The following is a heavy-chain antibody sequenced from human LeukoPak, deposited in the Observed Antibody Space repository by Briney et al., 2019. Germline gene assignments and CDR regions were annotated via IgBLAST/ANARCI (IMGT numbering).Heavy chain of an antibody. CDR2: IYYSGST. Sequence: SETLPLTCTVSGGSISSGGYYWSWIRQHPGKGLEWIGYIYYSGSTYYNPSLKSRVTISVDTSKNQFSLKLSSVTAADTAVYYCARGRDGYNFFDYWGQGTLVTVSS. D-gene: IGHD5-24*01. J-gene: IGHJ4*02. V-gene: IGHV4-31*03. CDR1: GGSISSGGYY. CDR3: ARGRDGYNFFDY.